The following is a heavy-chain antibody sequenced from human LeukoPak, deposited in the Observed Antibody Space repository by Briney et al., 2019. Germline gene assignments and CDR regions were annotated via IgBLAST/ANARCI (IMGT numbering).Heavy chain of an antibody. D-gene: IGHD1-26*01. V-gene: IGHV4-39*01. CDR2: IYYSGST. J-gene: IGHJ4*02. Sequence: SETLSLTCTVSGGSISSSSYYWGWIRQPPGKGLEWIGSIYYSGSTYYNPSLKSRVTISVDTSKNQFSLKLSSVTAADTAVYYCARRKSGSYGLFDYWGQGTLVTVSS. CDR1: GGSISSSSYY. CDR3: ARRKSGSYGLFDY.